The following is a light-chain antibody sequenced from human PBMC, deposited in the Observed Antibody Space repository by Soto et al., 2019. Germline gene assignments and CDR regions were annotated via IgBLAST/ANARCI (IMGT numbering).Light chain of an antibody. Sequence: DIKMAKTRSSLSASVGDRITITCRASQSISSYLNWYQQKPGKAPKLLIYAASSLQSGVPSRFSCSGSGTDSTLTCGSLQPEDLPTHYLQQPYSTPQTFGQGTKVDIK. CDR1: QSISSY. V-gene: IGKV1-39*01. J-gene: IGKJ1*01. CDR2: AAS. CDR3: QQPYSTPQT.